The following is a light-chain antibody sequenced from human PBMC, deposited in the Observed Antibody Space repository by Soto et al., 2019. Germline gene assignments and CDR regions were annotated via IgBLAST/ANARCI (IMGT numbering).Light chain of an antibody. CDR1: SSDVGSYTL. CDR3: ATWEDNLTARV. V-gene: IGLV2-14*02. CDR2: EAS. J-gene: IGLJ3*02. Sequence: QSALTQPASVSGSPGQSITISCTGTSSDVGSYTLVSWYQQHPGKAPKLMIFEASKRPSGVPDRFSGSKSGTSASLAISGLRSEDEADFYCATWEDNLTARVFGGGTKLTVL.